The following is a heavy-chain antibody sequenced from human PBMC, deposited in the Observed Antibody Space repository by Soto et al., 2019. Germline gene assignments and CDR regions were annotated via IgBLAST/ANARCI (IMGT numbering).Heavy chain of an antibody. CDR3: ARDLAKGGGSAGFDY. CDR2: INPKSGGT. J-gene: IGHJ4*02. D-gene: IGHD1-26*01. CDR1: GYTFTVYY. Sequence: ASVKVSCKASGYTFTVYYMHWVRQAPGQGLEWMGWINPKSGGTMYPQKFQGRVTMTWDTSISTAYMALARLRSDDTAVYYCARDLAKGGGSAGFDYWGQGTLVTVSS. V-gene: IGHV1-2*02.